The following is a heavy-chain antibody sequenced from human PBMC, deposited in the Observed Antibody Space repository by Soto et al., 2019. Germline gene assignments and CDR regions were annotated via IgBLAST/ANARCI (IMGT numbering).Heavy chain of an antibody. CDR2: IYYSGST. V-gene: IGHV4-31*03. D-gene: IGHD5-18*01. CDR1: GGSISSGGYY. J-gene: IGHJ4*02. Sequence: SETLSLTCTVSGGSISSGGYYWSWIRQHPGKGLEWIGYIYYSGSTYYNPSLKSRVTISVDTSKNQFSLKLSSVTAADTAVYYCARGVMDTAMVYFDYWGQGTLVTVSS. CDR3: ARGVMDTAMVYFDY.